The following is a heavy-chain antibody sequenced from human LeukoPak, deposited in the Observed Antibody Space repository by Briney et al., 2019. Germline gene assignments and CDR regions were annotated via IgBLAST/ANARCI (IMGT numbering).Heavy chain of an antibody. CDR3: ARGYSGYVYAFDF. J-gene: IGHJ4*02. CDR1: GYTFTGYY. Sequence: ASVKVSCKASGYTFTGYYMHWVRQAPGQGLEWMGWINPNSGGTNYAQNFQGRVTMTRDTSISTAYMELSRLRSDDTAVYYCARGYSGYVYAFDFWGQGTLVTVSS. V-gene: IGHV1-2*02. CDR2: INPNSGGT. D-gene: IGHD5-12*01.